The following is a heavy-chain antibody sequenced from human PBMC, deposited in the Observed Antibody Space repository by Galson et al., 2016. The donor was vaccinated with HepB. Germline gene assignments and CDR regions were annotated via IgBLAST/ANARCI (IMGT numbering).Heavy chain of an antibody. D-gene: IGHD6-19*01. CDR3: ATGIVVAGKMYYYYMDV. CDR2: LYYPGST. Sequence: PPGRGLEWIGSLYYPGSTNYNPSLESRVTIYVDTSKNHLSLSPTSVTAADTAVYYCATGIVVAGKMYYYYMDVWGKGTSVTVSS. V-gene: IGHV4-39*01. J-gene: IGHJ6*03.